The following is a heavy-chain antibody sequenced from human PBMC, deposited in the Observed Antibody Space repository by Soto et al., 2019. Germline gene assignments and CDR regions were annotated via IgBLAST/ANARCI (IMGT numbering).Heavy chain of an antibody. D-gene: IGHD3-22*01. CDR3: ARDGALYDSSAYYFLY. CDR1: GGTFSSYA. Sequence: QVQLVQSGAEVQKPGSSVKVSCKASGGTFSSYAISWVRQAPGQGLEWMGGIIPIFGKPNYAQKFQGRVTITADESTSTGYMELRSLRSDDTAVYYCARDGALYDSSAYYFLYWGQGTLVAVSS. J-gene: IGHJ4*02. V-gene: IGHV1-69*01. CDR2: IIPIFGKP.